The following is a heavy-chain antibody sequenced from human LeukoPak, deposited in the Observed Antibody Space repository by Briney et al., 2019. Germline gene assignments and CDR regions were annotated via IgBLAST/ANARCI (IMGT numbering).Heavy chain of an antibody. D-gene: IGHD4-17*01. Sequence: SETLSLTCTVSGGSISSSRYYWGWIRQPPGKRLEWIGSIYYSGPTYYNPSLKSRVTISVDTSKNQFSLKLSSVTAADTAVYYCARRENYGDYGPFDYWGQGTLVTVSS. V-gene: IGHV4-39*01. J-gene: IGHJ4*02. CDR3: ARRENYGDYGPFDY. CDR2: IYYSGPT. CDR1: GGSISSSRYY.